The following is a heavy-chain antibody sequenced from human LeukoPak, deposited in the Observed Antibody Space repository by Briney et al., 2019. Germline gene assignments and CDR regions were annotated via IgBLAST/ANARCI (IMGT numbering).Heavy chain of an antibody. CDR2: VSGNGDRT. V-gene: IGHV3-23*01. CDR3: TKDPNGDYVGAFDM. D-gene: IGHD4-17*01. Sequence: GGSLRLSCAASGIIFSSYAMTWLRQAPGKGLEWVSSVSGNGDRTQYADSGKGRFTISRDNSKNTLYLQMNSLRAEDTAVYYCTKDPNGDYVGAFDMWGQGTLVTVSP. J-gene: IGHJ3*02. CDR1: GIIFSSYA.